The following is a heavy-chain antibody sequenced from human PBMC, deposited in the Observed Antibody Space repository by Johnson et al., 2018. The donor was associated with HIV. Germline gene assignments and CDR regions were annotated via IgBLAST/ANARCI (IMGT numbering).Heavy chain of an antibody. J-gene: IGHJ3*02. CDR3: ATTPWAYYCGNSVTHDAFDI. D-gene: IGHD4-23*01. CDR1: GFTFSSYA. Sequence: VQLVESGGGLVQPGGSLRLSCAASGFTFSSYAMSWVRQAPGKGLEWVSAISGSGGSTYYADSVKGRFTISRDNSKNTLYLQMNSRRAEDTAVYYCATTPWAYYCGNSVTHDAFDIWGQGTMVTVSS. V-gene: IGHV3-23*04. CDR2: ISGSGGST.